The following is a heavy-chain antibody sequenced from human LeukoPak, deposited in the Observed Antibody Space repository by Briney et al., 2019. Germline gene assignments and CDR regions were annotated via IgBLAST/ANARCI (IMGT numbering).Heavy chain of an antibody. CDR3: ARDAAAGSD. J-gene: IGHJ4*02. CDR2: ISSSGSTI. CDR1: GFTFSSYS. Sequence: PGGSLRLSCAASGFTFSSYSMNWVRQAPGKGLEWVSYISSSGSTIYYADSVKGRFTISRDNAKNSLYLQMNSLRAEDTAVYYCARDAAAGSDWGQGTLVTVSS. V-gene: IGHV3-48*04. D-gene: IGHD6-13*01.